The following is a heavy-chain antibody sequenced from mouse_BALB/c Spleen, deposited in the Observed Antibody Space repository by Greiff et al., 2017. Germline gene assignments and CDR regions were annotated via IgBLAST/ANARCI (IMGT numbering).Heavy chain of an antibody. J-gene: IGHJ4*01. D-gene: IGHD1-2*01. CDR1: GFTFSDYY. V-gene: IGHV5-4*02. CDR2: ISDGGSYT. Sequence: EVMLVESGGGLVKPGGSLKLSCAASGFTFSDYYMYWVRQTPEKRLEWVATISDGGSYTYYPDSVKGRFTISRDNAKNNLYLQMSSLKSEDTAMYYCARGKVTTATAMDYWGQGTSVTVSS. CDR3: ARGKVTTATAMDY.